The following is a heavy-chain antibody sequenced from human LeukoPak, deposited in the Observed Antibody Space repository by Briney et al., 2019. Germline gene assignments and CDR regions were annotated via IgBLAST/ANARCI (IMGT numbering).Heavy chain of an antibody. CDR3: ARDREVPTTHYYYMDV. D-gene: IGHD1-26*01. CDR2: INWNGGST. Sequence: PGGSLRLSSAASGFTFDDYGMSWVRQAPGKGLEWVSGINWNGGSTGYADSVKGRFTISRDNAKNSLYLQMNSLRAEDTAVYYCARDREVPTTHYYYMDVWGKGTTVTISS. CDR1: GFTFDDYG. V-gene: IGHV3-20*04. J-gene: IGHJ6*03.